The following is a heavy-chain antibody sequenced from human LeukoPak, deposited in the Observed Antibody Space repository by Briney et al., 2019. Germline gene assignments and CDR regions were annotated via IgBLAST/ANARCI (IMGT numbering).Heavy chain of an antibody. V-gene: IGHV3-69-1*01. J-gene: IGHJ4*02. CDR1: GFTFGDYV. CDR2: ISSSSYI. Sequence: GGSLRLSCTASGFTFGDYVMSWVRQAPGKGLEWVSSISSSSYIYYADSVKGRFTISRDNAKNSLYLQMNSLRAEDTAVYYCARFRFGYYDNSAPHWGQGTLVTVSS. D-gene: IGHD3-22*01. CDR3: ARFRFGYYDNSAPH.